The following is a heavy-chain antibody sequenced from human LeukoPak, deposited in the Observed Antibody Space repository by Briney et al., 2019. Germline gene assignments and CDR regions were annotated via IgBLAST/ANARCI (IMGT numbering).Heavy chain of an antibody. CDR1: GGSICSSTYY. CDR3: ARGLRCSDS. J-gene: IGHJ4*02. Sequence: PSETLSLTCTVSGGSICSSTYYWGWIRQPPGKGLEWIGSINYSGNTYYNPSLKRRVTISVDTSKNQFSLKVTSVSAADTAIYYCARGLRCSDSWGQGTLVTVSS. CDR2: INYSGNT. V-gene: IGHV4-39*01. D-gene: IGHD4-17*01.